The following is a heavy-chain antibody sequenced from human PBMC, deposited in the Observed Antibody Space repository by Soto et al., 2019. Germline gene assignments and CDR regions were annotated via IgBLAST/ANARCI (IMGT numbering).Heavy chain of an antibody. V-gene: IGHV3-30*18. CDR3: AKDEGVVLMVYAMDY. CDR2: ISYDGSNK. D-gene: IGHD2-8*01. J-gene: IGHJ4*02. CDR1: GFTFSSYG. Sequence: QVQLVESGGGVVQPGRSLRLSCAASGFTFSSYGMHWVRQAPGKGLEGVAVISYDGSNKYYADSVKGRFTISRDNSKNTLYLQMNSLRAEDTAVYYCAKDEGVVLMVYAMDYWGQGTLVTVSS.